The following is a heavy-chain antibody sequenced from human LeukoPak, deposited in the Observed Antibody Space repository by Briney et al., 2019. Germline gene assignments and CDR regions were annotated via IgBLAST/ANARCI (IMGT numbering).Heavy chain of an antibody. J-gene: IGHJ4*02. D-gene: IGHD2/OR15-2a*01. CDR2: ISYDGSNK. V-gene: IGHV3-30*04. CDR1: GFTFSSYT. Sequence: SGGSLRLSCAASGFTFSSYTMHWVRQAPGKGLEWVAVISYDGSNKYYADSVKGRFTISRDNSKNTLYLQMNSLRAEDTAVYYCAKDRPEGYFLNWGQGTLVTVSS. CDR3: AKDRPEGYFLN.